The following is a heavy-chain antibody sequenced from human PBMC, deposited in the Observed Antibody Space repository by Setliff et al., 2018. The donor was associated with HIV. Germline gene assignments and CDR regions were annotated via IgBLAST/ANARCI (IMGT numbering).Heavy chain of an antibody. D-gene: IGHD2-2*01. CDR1: GGSVGSSSYY. CDR2: IYYTGNT. CDR3: ARDDSIVLVPAIMRGDGFDF. V-gene: IGHV4-39*07. J-gene: IGHJ3*01. Sequence: SETLSLTCTVSGGSVGSSSYYWAWVRQHPGKGLEWIGSIYYTGNTKYNPSLESRVTFSIDTSENQFSLRLASVTAADTAIYYCARDDSIVLVPAIMRGDGFDFWGQGRMVTVSS.